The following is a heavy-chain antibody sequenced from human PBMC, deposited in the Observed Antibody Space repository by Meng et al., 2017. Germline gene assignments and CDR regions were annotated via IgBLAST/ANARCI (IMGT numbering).Heavy chain of an antibody. CDR3: ARVAGARALYYFDY. CDR1: GFTFSSYA. V-gene: IGHV3-30*01. J-gene: IGHJ4*02. D-gene: IGHD3-10*01. Sequence: VQLVESGGGVVQPGRSLRLSCAASGFTFSSYAMHWVRQAPGKGLEWVAVISYDGSNKYYADSVKGRFTISRDNSKNTLYLQMNSLRAEDTAVYYCARVAGARALYYFDYWGQGTLVTVSS. CDR2: ISYDGSNK.